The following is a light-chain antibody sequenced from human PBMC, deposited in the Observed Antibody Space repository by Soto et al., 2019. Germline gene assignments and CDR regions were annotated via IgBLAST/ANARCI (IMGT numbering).Light chain of an antibody. V-gene: IGKV3-15*01. Sequence: EIVIAQSPATLSVSPGEMATLSFRASQSVSSNLAWYQQKPGQSPRLLIYGASTRATGVPARFSGSGSGTEFTLTISSLQSEDFAVYYCQQYINLWTFGQGTKV. CDR2: GAS. CDR1: QSVSSN. J-gene: IGKJ1*01. CDR3: QQYINLWT.